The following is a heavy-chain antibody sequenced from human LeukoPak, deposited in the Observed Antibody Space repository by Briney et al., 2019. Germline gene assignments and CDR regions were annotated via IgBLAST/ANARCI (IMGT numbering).Heavy chain of an antibody. V-gene: IGHV3-21*01. CDR3: ARAGEYYYDSSGYF. D-gene: IGHD3-22*01. CDR1: GFSFSSYS. Sequence: GGSLRLSCAASGFSFSSYSMNWVRQAPGRGLEWVSSISSVSSYTYYADSVKGRFTISRDNAKNSLYLQMNSLRAEDTAVYYCARAGEYYYDSSGYFWGQGTLVTVSS. J-gene: IGHJ4*02. CDR2: ISSVSSYT.